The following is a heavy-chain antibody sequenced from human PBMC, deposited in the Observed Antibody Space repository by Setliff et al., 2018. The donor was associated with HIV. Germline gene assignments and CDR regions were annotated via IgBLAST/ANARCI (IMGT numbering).Heavy chain of an antibody. CDR3: ATALFTSGYFYVRDTFDI. J-gene: IGHJ3*02. D-gene: IGHD3-22*01. Sequence: VGSLRLSCAASGFTFYNAWMTWVRQAPGKGLEWVGRIKSKTNGETTDYAAPVKGRFIVSRDDSQNTLYLQMNSLKTEDTAVYFCATALFTSGYFYVRDTFDIWGQGTMVTVSS. CDR1: GFTFYNAW. V-gene: IGHV3-15*01. CDR2: IKSKTNGETT.